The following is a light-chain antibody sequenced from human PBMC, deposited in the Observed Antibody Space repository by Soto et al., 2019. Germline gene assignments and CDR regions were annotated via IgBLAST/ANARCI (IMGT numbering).Light chain of an antibody. J-gene: IGKJ1*01. CDR1: QSVDSAF. Sequence: EIVLTQSPGSLSLSLGERATLSCRASQSVDSAFFAWYQQKPGQPPRLLMYGASRRATGIPDRFSGSGSGTDFTLTISRLEPEDFAVYYCQQYASSMTFGQGTKVEI. CDR2: GAS. CDR3: QQYASSMT. V-gene: IGKV3-20*01.